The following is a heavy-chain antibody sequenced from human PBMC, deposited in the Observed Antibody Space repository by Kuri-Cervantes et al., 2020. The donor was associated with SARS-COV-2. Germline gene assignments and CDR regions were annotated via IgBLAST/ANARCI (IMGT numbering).Heavy chain of an antibody. Sequence: GESLKISCAASGFTFSDYYMNWVRQAPGKGLEWVSSISSSSTIYYADSVKGRFTISRDNAKNPLYLQMNSLRAEDTAVYYFARDLYDSSGYYSPHVFDYWGQGTLVTVSS. CDR2: ISSSSTI. J-gene: IGHJ4*02. D-gene: IGHD3-22*01. CDR1: GFTFSDYY. CDR3: ARDLYDSSGYYSPHVFDY. V-gene: IGHV3-69-1*01.